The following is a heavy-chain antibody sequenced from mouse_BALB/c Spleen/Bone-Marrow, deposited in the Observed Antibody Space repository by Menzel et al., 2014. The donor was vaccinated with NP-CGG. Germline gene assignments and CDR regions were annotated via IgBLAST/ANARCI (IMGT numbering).Heavy chain of an antibody. V-gene: IGHV3-2*02. Sequence: EVHLVESGPGLVKPSQSLSLTCTVTGYSITSDYACNWIRQFPGNKLEWMGYISYSGSTTYNPSLKSRISITRDTSKNQFFLQLNSVTTEDTATYYCARGGYYRYDGYWYFDVWGAGTTVTVSS. CDR3: ARGGYYRYDGYWYFDV. CDR1: GYSITSDYA. D-gene: IGHD2-14*01. CDR2: ISYSGST. J-gene: IGHJ1*01.